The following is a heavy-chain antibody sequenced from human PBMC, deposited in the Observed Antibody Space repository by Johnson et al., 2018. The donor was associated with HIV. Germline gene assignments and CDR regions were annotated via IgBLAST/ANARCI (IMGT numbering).Heavy chain of an antibody. CDR1: GFTFSTSG. D-gene: IGHD4-17*01. CDR2: ISYDGSNK. Sequence: QVQLVESGGGVVQPGRSLRLSCAASGFTFSTSGMHWVRQAPGKGMEWVAVISYDGSNKYYADSVKGRFTISRDNAKNSLYLQMNSLRAEDTAVYYCARGPTYYADPFAFDIWGQGTMVTVSS. V-gene: IGHV3-30*03. CDR3: ARGPTYYADPFAFDI. J-gene: IGHJ3*02.